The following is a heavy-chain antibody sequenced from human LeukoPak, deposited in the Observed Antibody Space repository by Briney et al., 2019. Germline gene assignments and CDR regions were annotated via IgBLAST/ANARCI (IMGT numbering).Heavy chain of an antibody. CDR1: GYIFKTYG. Sequence: ASVKVSCKTSGYIFKTYGISWVRQAPGQGLEWMGWISGYNGNTNYAQKFQGRVTMTIDTSTSTAYMELRTLRSEDTAVYYCAGVWGSYRYYFDYWGQGTLVTVSS. CDR2: ISGYNGNT. D-gene: IGHD3-16*02. J-gene: IGHJ4*02. V-gene: IGHV1-18*01. CDR3: AGVWGSYRYYFDY.